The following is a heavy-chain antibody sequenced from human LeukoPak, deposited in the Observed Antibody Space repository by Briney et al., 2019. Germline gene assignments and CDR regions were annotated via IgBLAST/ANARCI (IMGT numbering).Heavy chain of an antibody. V-gene: IGHV1-46*01. CDR2: INPSGGST. CDR3: ASISGSQGLFDY. Sequence: ASVKVSCKASGYTFTSYYMHWVRQAPGQGLEWMGIINPSGGSTSYAQKFQGRVTMTRDTSTSTVYMELSSLRSEDTAVYYCASISGSQGLFDYWGQGTLVTVSS. CDR1: GYTFTSYY. J-gene: IGHJ4*02. D-gene: IGHD1-26*01.